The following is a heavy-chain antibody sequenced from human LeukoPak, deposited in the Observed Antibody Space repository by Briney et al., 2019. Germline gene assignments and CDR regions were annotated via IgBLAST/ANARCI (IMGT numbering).Heavy chain of an antibody. D-gene: IGHD5-18*01. J-gene: IGHJ6*02. CDR1: GFTFSSYA. CDR3: ARVQYTTMADYYYYGMDV. CDR2: ISYDGSNK. Sequence: PGGSLGLSCAASGFTFSSYAMHWVRQAPGKGLEWVAVISYDGSNKYYADSVKGRFTISRDNSKNTLYLQMNSLRAEDTAVYYCARVQYTTMADYYYYGMDVWGQGTTVTVSS. V-gene: IGHV3-30-3*01.